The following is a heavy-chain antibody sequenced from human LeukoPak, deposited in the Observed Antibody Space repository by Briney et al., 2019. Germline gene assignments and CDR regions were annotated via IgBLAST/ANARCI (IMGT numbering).Heavy chain of an antibody. CDR1: GYTFTSNH. Sequence: ASVKISCKASGYTFTSNHIHWVRQAPGQGLEWMGMIYPRDGSTSYAQKFQGRVTVTRDTSTSTVHMELSGLRSEDTAVYYCARDQEGFDYWGQGTLVTVSS. V-gene: IGHV1-46*01. CDR2: IYPRDGST. CDR3: ARDQEGFDY. J-gene: IGHJ4*02.